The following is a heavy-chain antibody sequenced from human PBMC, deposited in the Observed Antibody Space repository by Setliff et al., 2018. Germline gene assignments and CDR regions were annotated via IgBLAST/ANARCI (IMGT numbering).Heavy chain of an antibody. D-gene: IGHD1-26*01. CDR3: ARDEPSNSGSSPLADY. J-gene: IGHJ4*02. V-gene: IGHV7-4-1*02. CDR2: INTNTGNP. CDR1: GYTFTSYA. Sequence: ASVKVSCKASGYTFTSYAMNWVRQALGQGLEWMGWINTNTGNPTYAQGFTGRFVFSLDTSVSTAYLQISSLKAEDTAVYYCARDEPSNSGSSPLADYWGQGTLVTVSS.